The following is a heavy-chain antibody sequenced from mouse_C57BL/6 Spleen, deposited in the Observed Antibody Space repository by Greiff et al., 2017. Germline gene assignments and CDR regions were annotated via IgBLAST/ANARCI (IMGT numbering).Heavy chain of an antibody. J-gene: IGHJ4*01. CDR3: LDSSGSYAMDY. CDR1: GYAFSSSW. V-gene: IGHV1-82*01. Sequence: QVQLQQSGPELVKPGASVKISCKASGYAFSSSWMNWVKQRPGKGLEWIGRIYPGDGDTNYNGKFKGKATLTADKSSSTAYMQRSSLTSEDSAVYCCLDSSGSYAMDYWGQGTSVTVSS. CDR2: IYPGDGDT. D-gene: IGHD3-2*02.